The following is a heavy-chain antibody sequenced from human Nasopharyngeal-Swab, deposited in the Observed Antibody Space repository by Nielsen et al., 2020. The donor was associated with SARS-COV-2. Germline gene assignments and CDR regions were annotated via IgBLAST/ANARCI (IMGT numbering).Heavy chain of an antibody. CDR2: ISTAGGNI. J-gene: IGHJ6*02. Sequence: GESLKISCVGSGFILSGHSMNWVRQAPVRGLEWLAYISTAGGNIYYADSVKGRFTISRDNAESSLYLQMNSLRDEDTAVYYCAREGGYAHYYNYGMDVWGQGTTVTVSS. D-gene: IGHD5-12*01. V-gene: IGHV3-48*02. CDR3: AREGGYAHYYNYGMDV. CDR1: GFILSGHS.